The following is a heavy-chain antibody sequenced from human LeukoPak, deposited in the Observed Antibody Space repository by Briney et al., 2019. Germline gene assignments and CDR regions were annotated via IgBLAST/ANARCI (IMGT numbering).Heavy chain of an antibody. CDR2: INQDGSDI. J-gene: IGHJ4*02. CDR1: GFTFSTYW. D-gene: IGHD2-15*01. V-gene: IGHV3-7*01. CDR3: ALEIAAFDY. Sequence: GGSLRLSCAASGFTFSTYWMSWVRQAPGKGLEWVGNINQDGSDIYYVDSVKGRFTISRDNTKNTLYLQMNSLRAEDTAVYYCALEIAAFDYWGQGTLVTVSS.